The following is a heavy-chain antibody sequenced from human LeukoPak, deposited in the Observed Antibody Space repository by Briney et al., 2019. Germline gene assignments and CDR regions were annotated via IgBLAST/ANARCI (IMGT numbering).Heavy chain of an antibody. J-gene: IGHJ4*02. Sequence: GASVKVSCKASVYTFTSYGISWVRQAPGPELEWMGWISAYNGNTNYAQKLQGRVTMTTDTSTSTAYMELRSLRSDDTAVYYCARAYSSSWPVDYWGQGTLVTVSS. V-gene: IGHV1-18*01. D-gene: IGHD6-13*01. CDR3: ARAYSSSWPVDY. CDR2: ISAYNGNT. CDR1: VYTFTSYG.